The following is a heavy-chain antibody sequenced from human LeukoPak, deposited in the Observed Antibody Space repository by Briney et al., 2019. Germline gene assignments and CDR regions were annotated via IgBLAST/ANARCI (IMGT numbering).Heavy chain of an antibody. CDR3: ARDAQRGFDYSNSLKY. D-gene: IGHD4-11*01. V-gene: IGHV3-33*01. J-gene: IGHJ4*01. Sequence: GGSLRLSCAASGLIFSHHGMHWVRQAPGKGLEWVAVIGSDGTNRFYADSVKGRFTISRDNSQNTVFLQMDSLRVKDTAIYYCARDAQRGFDYSNSLKYWGHGTLVTVSS. CDR1: GLIFSHHG. CDR2: IGSDGTNR.